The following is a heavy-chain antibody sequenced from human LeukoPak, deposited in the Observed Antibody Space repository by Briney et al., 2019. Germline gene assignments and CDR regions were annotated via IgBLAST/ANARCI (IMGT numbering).Heavy chain of an antibody. Sequence: PSETLSLTCTVSGGSISSYYWSWIRRPPGKGLEWIGYIYYSGSTNYNPSLKSRVTISVDTSKNQFSLKLSSVTAADTAVYYCARQQYYDILTGWKHAFDIWGQGTMVTVSS. V-gene: IGHV4-59*08. D-gene: IGHD3-9*01. J-gene: IGHJ3*02. CDR2: IYYSGST. CDR3: ARQQYYDILTGWKHAFDI. CDR1: GGSISSYY.